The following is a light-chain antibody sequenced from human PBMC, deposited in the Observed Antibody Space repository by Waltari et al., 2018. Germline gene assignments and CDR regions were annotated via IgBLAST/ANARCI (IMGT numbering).Light chain of an antibody. Sequence: QSALTQPASVSGSPGQSITISCTGTSSDVGGYNYVSWYQHHPGKAPKLLVYEVTNRPPGVSNRFSGSKSGNTASLTISGLQGEDEADYYCSSFTSDITRIFGGGTKLTVL. V-gene: IGLV2-14*01. CDR3: SSFTSDITRI. CDR2: EVT. CDR1: SSDVGGYNY. J-gene: IGLJ2*01.